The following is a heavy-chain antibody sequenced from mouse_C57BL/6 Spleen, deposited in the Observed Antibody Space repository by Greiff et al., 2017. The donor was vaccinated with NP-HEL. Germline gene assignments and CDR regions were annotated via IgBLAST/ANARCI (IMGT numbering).Heavy chain of an antibody. V-gene: IGHV1-19*01. CDR2: INPYNGGT. CDR3: ARGLITTVVAPFAY. CDR1: GYTFTDYY. J-gene: IGHJ3*01. Sequence: VQLQQSGPVLVKPGASVKMSCKASGYTFTDYYMNWVKQSHGKSLEWIGVINPYNGGTSYNQKFKGKATLTVDKSSSTAYMELNSLTSEDSAVYYCARGLITTVVAPFAYWGQGTLVTVSA. D-gene: IGHD1-1*01.